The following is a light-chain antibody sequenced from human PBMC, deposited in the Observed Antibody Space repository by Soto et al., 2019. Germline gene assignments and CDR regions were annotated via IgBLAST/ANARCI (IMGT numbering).Light chain of an antibody. CDR1: QSVNSGY. CDR3: QQYNNWPPWT. V-gene: IGKV3-15*01. Sequence: EIVLTQSPATLSLSPGERATLSCRASQSVNSGYLAWFQQKRGRAPRLLIYGTSGRATGIPTRFSGGGSGTEFTLTVSSLQSEDFAVYYCQQYNNWPPWTFGQGTKVDIK. CDR2: GTS. J-gene: IGKJ1*01.